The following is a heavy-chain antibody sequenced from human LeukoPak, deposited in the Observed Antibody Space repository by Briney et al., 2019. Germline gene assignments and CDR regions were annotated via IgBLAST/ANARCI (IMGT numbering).Heavy chain of an antibody. D-gene: IGHD4-17*01. CDR1: GGSISSRSYY. CDR3: ARAGHDFGDYYFQE. J-gene: IGHJ1*01. V-gene: IGHV4-39*07. CDR2: IYYSGST. Sequence: SETLSLTCTVSGGSISSRSYYWGWIRQLPGQGLEWIGSIYYSGSTYYNPSLKSRVIISIDTSKNQFSLKVAAVTAADTAVYYCARAGHDFGDYYFQEWGQGSLVTVS.